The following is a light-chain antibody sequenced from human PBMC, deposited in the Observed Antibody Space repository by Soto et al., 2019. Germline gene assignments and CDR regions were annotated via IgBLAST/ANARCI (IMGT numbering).Light chain of an antibody. CDR1: QSVSST. CDR3: QQYYNWPLT. V-gene: IGKV3-15*01. J-gene: IGKJ4*01. Sequence: EIVMTQSPATLSVSPGERASLSCRASQSVSSTLAWYQQKPGQAPRLLIYDTSTRATGIPARFSGSGSGTEFTLTINSLQSEDFAVYYCQQYYNWPLTFGGGTKVEIK. CDR2: DTS.